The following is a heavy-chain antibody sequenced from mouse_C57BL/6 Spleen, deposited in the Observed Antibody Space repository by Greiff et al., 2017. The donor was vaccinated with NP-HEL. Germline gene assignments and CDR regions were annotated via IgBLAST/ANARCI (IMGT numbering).Heavy chain of an antibody. V-gene: IGHV1-82*01. D-gene: IGHD2-4*01. CDR3: ARVRDYDYDGAWFAY. CDR2: IYPGDGDT. CDR1: GYAFSSSW. J-gene: IGHJ3*01. Sequence: QVQLQQSGPELVKPGASVKISCKASGYAFSSSWMNWVKQRPGKGLEWIGRIYPGDGDTNYNGKFKGKATLTADKSSSTAYMQLSSLTSEDSAVYFCARVRDYDYDGAWFAYWGQGTLVTVSA.